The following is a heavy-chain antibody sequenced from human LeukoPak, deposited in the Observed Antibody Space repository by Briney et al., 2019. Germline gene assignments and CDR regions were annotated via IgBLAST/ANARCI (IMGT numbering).Heavy chain of an antibody. V-gene: IGHV3-48*01. J-gene: IGHJ3*02. CDR2: ISSSSYTI. Sequence: GGSLRLSCAASGFTFSSYSMNWVRQAPGKGLEWVSYISSSSYTIYYADSVKGRFTISRDNSKNTLFLQMNSLRAEDTAIYYCAKDSYSHNGIYDALDIWGQGTMVTVSS. CDR3: AKDSYSHNGIYDALDI. D-gene: IGHD2-8*01. CDR1: GFTFSSYS.